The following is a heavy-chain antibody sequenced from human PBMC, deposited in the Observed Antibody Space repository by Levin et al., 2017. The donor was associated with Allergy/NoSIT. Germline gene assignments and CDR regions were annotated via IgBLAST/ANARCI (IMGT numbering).Heavy chain of an antibody. CDR3: AKETSGLGGWYGPFDY. CDR2: ISYDGSHK. J-gene: IGHJ4*02. V-gene: IGHV3-30-3*01. D-gene: IGHD6-19*01. CDR1: RLTFSSYA. Sequence: RPGGSLRLSCAASRLTFSSYAMHWVRQAPGKGLEWVAIISYDGSHKYYADSVKGRFTISRDNSKNTLYLQMNSLRADDTAVYYCAKETSGLGGWYGPFDYWGQGTLVTVSS.